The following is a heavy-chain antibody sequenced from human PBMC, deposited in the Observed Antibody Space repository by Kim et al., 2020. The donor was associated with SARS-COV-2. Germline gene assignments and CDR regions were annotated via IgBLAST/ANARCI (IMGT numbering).Heavy chain of an antibody. V-gene: IGHV3-64*01. Sequence: GGSLRLSCAASGFTFSSYAMHWVRQAPGKGLEYVSAISSNGGSTYYANSVKGRFTISRDNSKNTLYLQMGSLRAEDMAVYYCARAGYYYDSSGPPDYYYG. CDR3: ARAGYYYDSSGPPDYYYG. CDR2: ISSNGGST. J-gene: IGHJ6*01. CDR1: GFTFSSYA. D-gene: IGHD3-22*01.